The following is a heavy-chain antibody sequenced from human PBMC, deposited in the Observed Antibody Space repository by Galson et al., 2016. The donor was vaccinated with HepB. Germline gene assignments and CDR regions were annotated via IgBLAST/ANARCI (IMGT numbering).Heavy chain of an antibody. CDR3: ARRRYLESGSYYTWFDP. V-gene: IGHV5-51*01. CDR1: GYSFTSYW. D-gene: IGHD3-10*01. CDR2: IYPGDSDT. J-gene: IGHJ5*02. Sequence: QSGAEVKKPGESVKISCKGSGYSFTSYWIVWVRQMPGKGLEWMGMIYPGDSDTTYSPSFQGQVTISADKSTSTSFLQWSSLRASDTAMYYCARRRYLESGSYYTWFDPWGQGTLVTVSS.